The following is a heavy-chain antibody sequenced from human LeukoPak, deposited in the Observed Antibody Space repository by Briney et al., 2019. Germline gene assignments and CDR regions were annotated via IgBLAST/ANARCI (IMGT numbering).Heavy chain of an antibody. CDR2: ISSSGSTI. J-gene: IGHJ4*02. V-gene: IGHV3-48*03. D-gene: IGHD5-18*01. CDR3: ARVGRSRDTAMALDY. Sequence: GGSLGLSCAASGFTFSSYEMNWVRQAPGKGLEWVSYISSSGSTIYYADSVKGRFTISRDNAKNSLYLQMNSLRAEDTAVYYCARVGRSRDTAMALDYWGQGTLVTVSS. CDR1: GFTFSSYE.